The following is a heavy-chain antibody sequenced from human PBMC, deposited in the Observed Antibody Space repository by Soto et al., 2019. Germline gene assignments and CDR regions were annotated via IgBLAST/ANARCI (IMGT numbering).Heavy chain of an antibody. Sequence: SVKVSCKASGGTFSSYAISWVRQAPGQGLEWMGGIIPIFGTANYAQKFQGRVTITADESTSTAYMELSSLRSEGTAVYYCARVSDADGYNHSDFYFDYWGQGTLVTVSS. CDR3: ARVSDADGYNHSDFYFDY. CDR2: IIPIFGTA. V-gene: IGHV1-69*13. J-gene: IGHJ4*02. D-gene: IGHD5-12*01. CDR1: GGTFSSYA.